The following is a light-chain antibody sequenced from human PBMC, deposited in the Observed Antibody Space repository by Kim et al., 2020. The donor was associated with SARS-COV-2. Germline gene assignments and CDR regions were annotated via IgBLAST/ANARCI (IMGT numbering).Light chain of an antibody. CDR2: DVS. CDR1: SSDIGGYNY. Sequence: GRSVNISCTGASSDIGGYNYVSWYQHHPGKAPKFLIYDVSKRPSGVPDRFSGSKSGNTASLTISGLQPEDEADYHCCSYAGSYTWVFGGGTQLTVL. CDR3: CSYAGSYTWV. J-gene: IGLJ3*02. V-gene: IGLV2-11*01.